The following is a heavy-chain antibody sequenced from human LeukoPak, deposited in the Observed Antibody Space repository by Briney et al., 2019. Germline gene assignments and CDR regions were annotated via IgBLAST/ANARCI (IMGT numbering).Heavy chain of an antibody. D-gene: IGHD4-17*01. CDR1: GGSISSYY. V-gene: IGHV4-34*01. CDR3: ARTPTVTTAAAHFDY. Sequence: SETLSLTCTVSGGSISSYYWSWIRQPPGKGLEWIGEINHSGSTNYNPSLKSRVTISVDTSKNQFSLKLSSVTAADTAVYYCARTPTVTTAAAHFDYWGQGTLVTVSS. CDR2: INHSGST. J-gene: IGHJ4*02.